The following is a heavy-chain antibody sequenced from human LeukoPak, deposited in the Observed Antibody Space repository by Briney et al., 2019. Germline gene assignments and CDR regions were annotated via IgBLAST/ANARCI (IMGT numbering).Heavy chain of an antibody. J-gene: IGHJ5*02. CDR2: IYPGDSDT. CDR1: GYTFAKYW. CDR3: AILWDYGDYGWFDP. Sequence: GESLKISCQASGYTFAKYWIGWVRQMPGKGLEWMGIIYPGDSDTRYSPSFQGQVTISADKSISTAYLQWSSLKASDTAMYYCAILWDYGDYGWFDPWGQGTLVTVSS. D-gene: IGHD4-17*01. V-gene: IGHV5-51*01.